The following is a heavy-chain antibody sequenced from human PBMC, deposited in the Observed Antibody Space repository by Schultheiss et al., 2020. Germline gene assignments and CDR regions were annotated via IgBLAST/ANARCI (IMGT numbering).Heavy chain of an antibody. CDR1: GGSISSGGYY. Sequence: SQTLSLTCTVSGGSISSGGYYWSWIRQPPGKGLEWIGEINHSGSTNYNPSLKTRVTVSVDTSKNQFSLKLSSVTAADTAVYYCARAVPSPPFWVDYGMDVWGQGTTVTVSS. V-gene: IGHV4-31*03. J-gene: IGHJ6*02. CDR2: INHSGST. CDR3: ARAVPSPPFWVDYGMDV. D-gene: IGHD3-16*01.